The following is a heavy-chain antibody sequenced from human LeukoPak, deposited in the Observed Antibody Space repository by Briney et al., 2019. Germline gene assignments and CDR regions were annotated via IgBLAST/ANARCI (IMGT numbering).Heavy chain of an antibody. CDR1: GGSVSSYY. Sequence: SETLSLTCTVSGGSVSSYYWSWIRQPPGKGLEWIGEINHSGSTNYNPSLKSRVTISVDTSKNQFSLKLSSVTAADTAVYYCARDYDSSGYYDYWGQGTLVTVSS. D-gene: IGHD3-22*01. CDR2: INHSGST. V-gene: IGHV4-34*01. CDR3: ARDYDSSGYYDY. J-gene: IGHJ4*02.